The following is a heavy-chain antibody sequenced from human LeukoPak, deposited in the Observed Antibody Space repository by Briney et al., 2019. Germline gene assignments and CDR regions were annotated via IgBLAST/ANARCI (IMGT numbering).Heavy chain of an antibody. CDR3: AKEGGATIGYYFDY. CDR1: GFTFSSYA. Sequence: GGSLRLSCAASGFTFSSYAMSWARQAPGKGLEWVSAISGSGGNTYYADSVKGRFTVSRDNAKNSLYLQMNSLRAEDTALYYCAKEGGATIGYYFDYWGQGTLVTVSS. D-gene: IGHD1-26*01. CDR2: ISGSGGNT. J-gene: IGHJ4*02. V-gene: IGHV3-23*01.